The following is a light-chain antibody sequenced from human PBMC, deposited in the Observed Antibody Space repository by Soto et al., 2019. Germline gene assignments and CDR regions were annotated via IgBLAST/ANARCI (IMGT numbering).Light chain of an antibody. J-gene: IGKJ1*01. CDR3: QQYDTYST. CDR2: DAS. CDR1: QSISNR. Sequence: DIQMTQSPSTLSASVGGRVTITCRASQSISNRLAWYHQKPGKTPNLLIYDASNLGSGVPSRFSGSGSGTEFTLTISSLQPDDFATYYCQQYDTYSTFGQGTKVEIK. V-gene: IGKV1-5*01.